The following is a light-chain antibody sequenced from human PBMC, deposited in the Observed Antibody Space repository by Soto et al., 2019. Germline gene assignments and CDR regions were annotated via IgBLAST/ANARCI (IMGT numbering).Light chain of an antibody. V-gene: IGLV2-18*02. CDR1: SSDVGSSNS. CDR2: DVS. CDR3: SSYTSSSTYV. Sequence: QSVLTQPPSVSGSPGQSVTISCTGTSSDVGSSNSVSWYQQPPGTAPKLMIYDVSNRPSGVPDRFSGSKSGNTASLTISGLQAEDEADYYCSSYTSSSTYVFGTGTKLTVL. J-gene: IGLJ1*01.